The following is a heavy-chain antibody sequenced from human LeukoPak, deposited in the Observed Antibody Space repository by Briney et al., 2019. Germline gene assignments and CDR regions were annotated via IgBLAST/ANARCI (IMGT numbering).Heavy chain of an antibody. D-gene: IGHD3-16*01. V-gene: IGHV3-23*01. CDR2: ISGSGGST. CDR3: AKGFGDYFDY. J-gene: IGHJ4*02. CDR1: GFTFSSYA. Sequence: GGSLRLSCAASGFTFSSYAMTWVRQAPGKGLEWVSAISGSGGSTYYADSVKGRFTISRDNSKNTLYLQMNSLRAEDTAIYYCAKGFGDYFDYWGQGTLITVSS.